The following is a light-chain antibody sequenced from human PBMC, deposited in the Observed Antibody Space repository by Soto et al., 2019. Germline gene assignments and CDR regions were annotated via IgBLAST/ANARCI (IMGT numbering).Light chain of an antibody. CDR3: SSYAGRSILV. J-gene: IGLJ1*01. CDR2: EGT. V-gene: IGLV2-23*01. CDR1: SGDVGGYNL. Sequence: QSALTQAASVSGSPGQSITISWTGTSGDVGGYNLVSWYQQHPGRAPKLIIYEGTKRPSGVSDRFSVSKSGNTASLTISGLQADDEDDYHSSSYAGRSILVVGTANTVPXL.